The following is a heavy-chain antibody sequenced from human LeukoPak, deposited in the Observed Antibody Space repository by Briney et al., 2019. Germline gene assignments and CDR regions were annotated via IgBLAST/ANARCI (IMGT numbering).Heavy chain of an antibody. CDR1: GFTFTSSA. Sequence: GASVKVSCKASGFTFTSSAMQWVRQARGQRLEWIGWIVVGSGNTNYAQKFQERVTITRDMSTSTAYMELSSLRSEDTAVYYCAIFSVVPAAMVGYYYYGMDVWGQGTTVTVSS. V-gene: IGHV1-58*02. CDR3: AIFSVVPAAMVGYYYYGMDV. CDR2: IVVGSGNT. D-gene: IGHD2-2*01. J-gene: IGHJ6*02.